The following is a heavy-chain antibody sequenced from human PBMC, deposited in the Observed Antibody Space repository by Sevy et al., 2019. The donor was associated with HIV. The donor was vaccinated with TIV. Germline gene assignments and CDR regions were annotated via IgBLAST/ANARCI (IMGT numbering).Heavy chain of an antibody. D-gene: IGHD2-15*01. CDR1: GCTFTGYY. V-gene: IGHV1-2*02. Sequence: ASVKVSCKASGCTFTGYYMHWVRQAPGQGLEWMGWINPNSGGTNYALKFQGRVTMTRDTSISTAYMELSRLRSDDTAVYYCARVYGGYCSGGSRSDGMGFDYWGHGTLVTVSS. J-gene: IGHJ4*01. CDR2: INPNSGGT. CDR3: ARVYGGYCSGGSRSDGMGFDY.